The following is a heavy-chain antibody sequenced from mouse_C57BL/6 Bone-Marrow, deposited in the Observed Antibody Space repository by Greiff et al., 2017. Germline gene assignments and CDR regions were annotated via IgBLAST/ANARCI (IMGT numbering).Heavy chain of an antibody. D-gene: IGHD4-1*01. Sequence: QVQLKESGAELVKPGASVKLSCKASGYTFTEYTIHWVKQRSGQGLEWIGWFYPGSGSIKYNEKFKDKATLTADKSSSTVYMELSRLTSEDSAVYFCARHEGVTGTCYYAMDYWGQGTSVTVSS. J-gene: IGHJ4*01. CDR1: GYTFTEYT. CDR3: ARHEGVTGTCYYAMDY. V-gene: IGHV1-62-2*01. CDR2: FYPGSGSI.